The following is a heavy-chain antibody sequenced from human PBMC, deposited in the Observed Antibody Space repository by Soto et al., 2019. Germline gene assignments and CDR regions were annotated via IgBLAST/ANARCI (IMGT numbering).Heavy chain of an antibody. CDR1: GGTFSSYA. CDR2: IIPIFGTA. D-gene: IGHD2-21*02. J-gene: IGHJ5*02. Sequence: SVKVSCKASGGTFSSYAISWVRQAPGQGLEWMGGIIPIFGTANYAQKFQGRVTITADKSTSTAYMELSSLRSEDTAVYYCARGSPCGGDCYSGRWFDPWGQGTLVTVSS. V-gene: IGHV1-69*06. CDR3: ARGSPCGGDCYSGRWFDP.